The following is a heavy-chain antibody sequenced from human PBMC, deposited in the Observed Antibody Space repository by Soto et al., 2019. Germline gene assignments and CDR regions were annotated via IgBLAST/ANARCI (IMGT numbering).Heavy chain of an antibody. Sequence: GSLRLSCAASGFTFRNYNMNWVRQAPGKWLEWVSHISIGGTTIDYADSVKGRFTISRDNSKNTLYLQMNSLRAEDTAVYYCAKGYRYSSGWYYFDYWGQGTLVTVSS. D-gene: IGHD6-19*01. J-gene: IGHJ4*02. CDR3: AKGYRYSSGWYYFDY. CDR2: ISIGGTTI. CDR1: GFTFRNYN. V-gene: IGHV3-48*01.